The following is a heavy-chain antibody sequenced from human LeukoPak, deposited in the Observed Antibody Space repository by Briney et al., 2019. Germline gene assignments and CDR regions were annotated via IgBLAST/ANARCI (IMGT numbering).Heavy chain of an antibody. D-gene: IGHD3-3*01. CDR3: ARLGFLEWLLPRDYYYGMDV. CDR1: GGSISSSSYY. J-gene: IGHJ6*02. CDR2: IYYSGST. V-gene: IGHV4-39*07. Sequence: PSETLSLTCTVSGGSISSSSYYWGWIRQPPGKGLEWIGSIYYSGSTNYNPSLKSRVTISVDTSKNQFSLKLSSVTAADTAVYYCARLGFLEWLLPRDYYYGMDVWGQGTTVTVSS.